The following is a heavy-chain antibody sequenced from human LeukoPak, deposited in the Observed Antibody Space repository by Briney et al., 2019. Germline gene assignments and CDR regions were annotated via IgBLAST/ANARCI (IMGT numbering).Heavy chain of an antibody. V-gene: IGHV3-23*01. J-gene: IGHJ4*02. D-gene: IGHD1-26*01. CDR1: GFTLSNYA. CDR2: MTTNTGT. Sequence: GGSLRLSCAASGFTLSNYAMSWVRQAPGKGLEWVSTMTTNTGTYYADSVKGRFSISRETSKNTLYLQMNSLRGGDTAVYYCAQDVGTTSDYFDYWGQGTLVTVSS. CDR3: AQDVGTTSDYFDY.